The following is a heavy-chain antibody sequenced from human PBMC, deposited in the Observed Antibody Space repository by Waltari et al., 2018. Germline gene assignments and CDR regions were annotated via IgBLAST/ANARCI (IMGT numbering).Heavy chain of an antibody. D-gene: IGHD4-17*01. CDR1: GYTFTGYY. Sequence: QVQLVQSGAEVKKPGASVQVSCKASGYTFTGYYMHWVRQAPGQGLEWMGRINPNSGGSNYAQKFQGRVTMTRETSISTAYMELSRPRSDDTAVYYCARVGGTTVDYYYYYMDVWGKGTTVTVSS. CDR3: ARVGGTTVDYYYYYMDV. V-gene: IGHV1-2*06. CDR2: INPNSGGS. J-gene: IGHJ6*03.